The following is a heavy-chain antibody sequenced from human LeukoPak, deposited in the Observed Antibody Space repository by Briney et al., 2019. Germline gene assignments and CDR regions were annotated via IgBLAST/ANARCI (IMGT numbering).Heavy chain of an antibody. CDR2: IYYSGST. CDR1: GGSISSYY. J-gene: IGHJ4*02. V-gene: IGHV4-59*08. D-gene: IGHD3-10*01. Sequence: SETLSLTCTVSGGSISSYYWSWIRQPPGEGLEWIGYIYYSGSTNYNPSLKSRVTISVDTSKNQFSLKLSSVTAADTAVYYCARRGRITMVRGVIIPYFDYWGQGTLVTVSS. CDR3: ARRGRITMVRGVIIPYFDY.